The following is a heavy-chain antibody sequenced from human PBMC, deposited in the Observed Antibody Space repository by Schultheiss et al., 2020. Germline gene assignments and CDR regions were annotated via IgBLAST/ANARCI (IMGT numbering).Heavy chain of an antibody. Sequence: GESLKISCAASGFTFSSYAMSWVRQAPGKGLEWVSAISDSGGSTYYADSVKGRFTISRDNSKNTLYLQMNSLRAEDTAVYYCAKDVGLPYCSGGSCFYFDYWGQGTLVNVSS. CDR2: ISDSGGST. V-gene: IGHV3-23*01. D-gene: IGHD2-15*01. J-gene: IGHJ4*02. CDR1: GFTFSSYA. CDR3: AKDVGLPYCSGGSCFYFDY.